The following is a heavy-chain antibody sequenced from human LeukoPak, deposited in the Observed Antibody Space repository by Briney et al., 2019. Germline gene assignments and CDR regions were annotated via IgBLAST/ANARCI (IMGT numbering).Heavy chain of an antibody. CDR1: GFTFSSYG. J-gene: IGHJ6*02. CDR3: ARDGHRRQSSPFSYYDILTGGGHYGMDV. D-gene: IGHD3-9*01. V-gene: IGHV3-33*01. CDR2: IWYDGSNK. Sequence: PGRSLRLSCAASGFTFSSYGMHWVRQAPGKGLEWVAVIWYDGSNKYYADSVKGRFTISRDNSKNTLYLPMNSLRAEDTAVYYCARDGHRRQSSPFSYYDILTGGGHYGMDVWGQGTTVTVSS.